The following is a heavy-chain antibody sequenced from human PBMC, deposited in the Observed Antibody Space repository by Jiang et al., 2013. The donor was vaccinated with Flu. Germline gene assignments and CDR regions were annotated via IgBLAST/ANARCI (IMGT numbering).Heavy chain of an antibody. CDR3: ARRTGYSSSWFFDY. V-gene: IGHV5-10-1*01. Sequence: NYSPSFQGHVTISADKSISTATWQWSSLKASDTAMYYCARRTGYSSSWFFDYWGQGTLVTVSS. D-gene: IGHD6-13*01. J-gene: IGHJ4*02.